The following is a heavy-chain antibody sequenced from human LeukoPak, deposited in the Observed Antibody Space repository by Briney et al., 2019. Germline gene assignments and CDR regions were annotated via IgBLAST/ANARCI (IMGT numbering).Heavy chain of an antibody. CDR1: GYTFTSYG. J-gene: IGHJ5*02. CDR3: ARDLYDYGGNARS. V-gene: IGHV1-18*01. Sequence: ASVKVSCKTSGYTFTSYGISWVRQAPGQGLEWMGWISAYNGNTNYAQKLQGRVTITTDTSTSTAYMELRGLRSDDTAGYYWARDLYDYGGNARSWGQGTLVTVSS. CDR2: ISAYNGNT. D-gene: IGHD4-23*01.